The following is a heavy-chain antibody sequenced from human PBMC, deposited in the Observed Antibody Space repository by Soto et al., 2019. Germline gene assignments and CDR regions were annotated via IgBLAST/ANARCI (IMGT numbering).Heavy chain of an antibody. V-gene: IGHV4-59*01. Sequence: PSETLSLTCTVSDISIGNYYFNWIRQPPGKGLEWIGYIYYSGSTNYNPSLKSRVTISLDTSKDQFSLKLSSVTAADTAVYYCARDTENWFDPWGQGTLVTVSS. CDR1: DISIGNYY. CDR2: IYYSGST. D-gene: IGHD4-4*01. CDR3: ARDTENWFDP. J-gene: IGHJ5*02.